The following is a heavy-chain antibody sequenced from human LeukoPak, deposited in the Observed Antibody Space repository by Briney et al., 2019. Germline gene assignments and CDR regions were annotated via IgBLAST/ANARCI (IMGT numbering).Heavy chain of an antibody. CDR2: IYTSGST. D-gene: IGHD1-26*01. CDR3: ARDVGARRVGASQFDY. Sequence: SETLSLTCTVSGGSISSYYWSWIRQPAGKGLEWIGRIYTSGSTNYNPSLKSRVTMSVDTSKNQFSLKLSSVTAADTAVYYCARDVGARRVGASQFDYWGQGTLVTVSS. J-gene: IGHJ4*02. V-gene: IGHV4-4*07. CDR1: GGSISSYY.